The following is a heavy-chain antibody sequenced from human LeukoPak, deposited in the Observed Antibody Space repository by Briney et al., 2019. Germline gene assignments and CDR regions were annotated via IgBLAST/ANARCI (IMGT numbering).Heavy chain of an antibody. CDR2: IYYSGST. D-gene: IGHD3-9*01. Sequence: SETLSLTCTVSGGSISSGGYYWNWIRQHPGKGLEWIGYIYYSGSTYYNPSLKSRVTISVDTSKNQFSLKLSSVTAADTAVYYCARDERIDFDWLFVGAFDIWGQGTMVTVSS. CDR1: GGSISSGGYY. J-gene: IGHJ3*02. V-gene: IGHV4-31*03. CDR3: ARDERIDFDWLFVGAFDI.